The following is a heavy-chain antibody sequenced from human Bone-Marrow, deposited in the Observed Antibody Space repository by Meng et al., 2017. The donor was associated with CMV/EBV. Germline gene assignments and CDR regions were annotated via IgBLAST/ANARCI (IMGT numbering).Heavy chain of an antibody. D-gene: IGHD2-15*01. CDR2: IIPMFGIP. J-gene: IGHJ3*02. CDR3: ARDQSSVVAVVTANNAFDS. Sequence: SVKVSCKASGYTFTSYGISWVRQAPGEGLEWMAGIIPMFGIPNYAQRFQGRVTITTDESTSTVFMELSGLRSEDTAVYYCARDQSSVVAVVTANNAFDSWGRGTMVTVSS. CDR1: GYTFTSYG. V-gene: IGHV1-69*05.